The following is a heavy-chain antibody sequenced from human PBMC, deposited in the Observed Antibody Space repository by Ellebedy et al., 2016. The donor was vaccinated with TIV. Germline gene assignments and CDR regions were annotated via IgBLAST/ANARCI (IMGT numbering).Heavy chain of an antibody. CDR2: IIPILGKA. Sequence: AASVKVSCKASGGTFSSYGISWVRQAPGQGLEWMGGIIPILGKANYAQKFQGRVTITADESTSTAYMELSSLRSEDTAVYYCARVGNYYGGNPSYYFDYWGQGTLVTVSS. J-gene: IGHJ4*02. V-gene: IGHV1-69*10. CDR1: GGTFSSYG. CDR3: ARVGNYYGGNPSYYFDY. D-gene: IGHD4-23*01.